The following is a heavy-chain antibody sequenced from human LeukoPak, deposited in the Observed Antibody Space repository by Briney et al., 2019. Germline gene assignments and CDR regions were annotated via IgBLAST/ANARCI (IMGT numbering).Heavy chain of an antibody. CDR1: GYTFTGYY. Sequence: GASVKVSCKASGYTFTGYYMHWVRQAPGQGLEWMGWINPNSGGTNYAQKFQGRVTMTRDTSIRTAYMELSRLRSDDTAVYYCARVGRSIAVAGGSDYWGQGTLVTVSS. J-gene: IGHJ4*02. V-gene: IGHV1-2*02. CDR2: INPNSGGT. CDR3: ARVGRSIAVAGGSDY. D-gene: IGHD6-19*01.